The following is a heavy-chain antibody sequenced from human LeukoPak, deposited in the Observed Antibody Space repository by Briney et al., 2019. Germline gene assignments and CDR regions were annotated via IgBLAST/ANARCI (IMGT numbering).Heavy chain of an antibody. J-gene: IGHJ4*02. CDR1: GFTFSDYA. V-gene: IGHV3-23*01. CDR3: AKARCSSSWYEFDY. Sequence: GGSLRLSCAASGFTFSDYAMSWVRQAPGKGPEWGSAISGSGGSTHYADSVKGRFTISRDNSKNTLYLQMNSLRAEDKPVYYCAKARCSSSWYEFDYWGQGTLVTVSS. D-gene: IGHD6-13*01. CDR2: ISGSGGST.